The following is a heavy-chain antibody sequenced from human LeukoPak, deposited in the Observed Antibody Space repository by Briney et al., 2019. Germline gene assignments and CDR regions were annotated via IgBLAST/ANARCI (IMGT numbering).Heavy chain of an antibody. V-gene: IGHV5-51*01. D-gene: IGHD4-11*01. Sequence: GESLKISCKGSGYSFTSYWIGWVRQMPGKGLECMGIIYPGDSDTRYSPSFQGQVTISADKSISTAYLQWSSLKASDTAMYYCARAVRMTTSWFDPWGQGTLVTVSS. CDR2: IYPGDSDT. J-gene: IGHJ5*02. CDR3: ARAVRMTTSWFDP. CDR1: GYSFTSYW.